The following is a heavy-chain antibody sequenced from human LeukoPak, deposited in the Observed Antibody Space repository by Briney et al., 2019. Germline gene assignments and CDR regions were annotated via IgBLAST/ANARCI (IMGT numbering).Heavy chain of an antibody. D-gene: IGHD3-16*01. CDR3: ARVSPHRKMSYGNQNWFDT. V-gene: IGHV1-18*01. CDR1: GYIFSNFG. CDR2: ISGYNGYT. Sequence: ASVKVSCKASGYIFSNFGINWVRQAPGQGLEWMGWISGYNGYTKYAQKLQGRVTMTTDTSTSTAHMELRSLRSDDTAVYYCARVSPHRKMSYGNQNWFDTWGQGILVTVSS. J-gene: IGHJ5*02.